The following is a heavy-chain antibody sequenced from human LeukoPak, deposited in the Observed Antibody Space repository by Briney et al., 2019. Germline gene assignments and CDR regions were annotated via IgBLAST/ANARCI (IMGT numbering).Heavy chain of an antibody. J-gene: IGHJ4*02. CDR2: IYSAGST. V-gene: IGHV3-53*01. CDR3: ARDRGYSYVYCFDY. CDR1: GFTVSSSY. Sequence: PGGSLRLSCTASGFTVSSSYMSWVRHAPGQGLERDSVIYSAGSTYYADSVKGRFTISRDKSKNTLYLKMNSLRAEDTAVYYCARDRGYSYVYCFDYWGQGTLVTVSS. D-gene: IGHD5-18*01.